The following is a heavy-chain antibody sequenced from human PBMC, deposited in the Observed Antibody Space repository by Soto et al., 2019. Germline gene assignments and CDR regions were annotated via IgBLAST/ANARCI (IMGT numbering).Heavy chain of an antibody. J-gene: IGHJ6*02. V-gene: IGHV3-15*07. CDR3: TTGHALGDYVIRAYYYVMDV. CDR2: IKSKTDGGTT. D-gene: IGHD4-17*01. CDR1: GFTFSNAW. Sequence: EVQLVESGGGLVKPGGSLRLSCAASGFTFSNAWMNWVRQAPGKGLEWVGRIKSKTDGGTTDYAAPVTGRFTISRDDSRNKLYLQMHSLKPEDTAVYYCTTGHALGDYVIRAYYYVMDVWGQGTKVTVSS.